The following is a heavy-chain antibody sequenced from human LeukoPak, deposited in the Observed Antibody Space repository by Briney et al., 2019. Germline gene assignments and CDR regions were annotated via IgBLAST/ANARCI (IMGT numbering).Heavy chain of an antibody. V-gene: IGHV4-39*01. D-gene: IGHD4-11*01. CDR1: ADSITSSSYY. J-gene: IGHJ4*02. CDR3: ARHGGTRVTLVEVYYFDY. CDR2: IYYTGGT. Sequence: SETLSLTCSVFADSITSSSYYWAWIRQSPEKGLEWIGSIYYTGGTYYSPSLKSRVTISVDTSKYQFSLKLSSVTAADTAVYYCARHGGTRVTLVEVYYFDYWGQGTLVSVSS.